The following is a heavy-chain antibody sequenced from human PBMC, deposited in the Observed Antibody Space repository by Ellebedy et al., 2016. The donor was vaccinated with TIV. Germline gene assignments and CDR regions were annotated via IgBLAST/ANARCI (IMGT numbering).Heavy chain of an antibody. CDR2: ISHNGNT. CDR3: ARVRPINLLYSSSSYWFGP. CDR1: GGSFSGYP. D-gene: IGHD6-6*01. J-gene: IGHJ5*02. Sequence: SETLSLXXAVYGGSFSGYPWSWIRQPPGRGLEWIGEISHNGNTNYKPSLKSRVTISVDTSRNQFTLNLTSVTAADTAVYYCARVRPINLLYSSSSYWFGPWGQGTLVTVSS. V-gene: IGHV4-34*01.